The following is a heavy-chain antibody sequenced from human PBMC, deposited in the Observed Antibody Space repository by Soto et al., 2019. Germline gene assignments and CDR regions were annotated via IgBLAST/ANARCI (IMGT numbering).Heavy chain of an antibody. CDR1: GGSISSYY. CDR2: IHYSGTT. J-gene: IGHJ4*01. CDR3: ARDTPSSGYDYFDY. D-gene: IGHD5-12*01. Sequence: SGTLSLTCTVSGGSISSYYWSWFRQAPGNVLEWMRYIHYSGTTNCNPSPKSRVTISVDTSKIQFSLMLSSVIVADMVVYYFARDTPSSGYDYFDYWGHGTLVTV. V-gene: IGHV4-59*01.